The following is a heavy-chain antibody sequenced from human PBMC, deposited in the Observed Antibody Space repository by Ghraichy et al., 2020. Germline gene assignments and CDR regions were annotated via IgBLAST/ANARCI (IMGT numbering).Heavy chain of an antibody. CDR1: GFTFSSFS. D-gene: IGHD1-26*01. J-gene: IGHJ1*01. CDR3: ATSMFQWELH. V-gene: IGHV3-21*01. Sequence: LSLTCAASGFTFSSFSMNWVRQAPGRGLEWVSSICSASSYIYYAESVQGRFTISRDNAKDSLYLQMNSLRAEDTAVYYCATSMFQWELHWGQGTLVTVSS. CDR2: ICSASSYI.